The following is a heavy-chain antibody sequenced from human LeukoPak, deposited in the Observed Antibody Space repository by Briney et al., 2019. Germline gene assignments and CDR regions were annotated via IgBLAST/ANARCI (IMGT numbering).Heavy chain of an antibody. CDR2: IYYSGST. V-gene: IGHV4-59*01. D-gene: IGHD4-17*01. J-gene: IGHJ4*02. CDR1: GGSISSYY. CDR3: ARVRTFYGDADY. Sequence: SETLSLTCTVSGGSISSYYWSWIRQPPGKGLEWIGYIYYSGSTNYNPSLKSRVNISVDTSKNQFSLKLSSVTAADTAVYYCARVRTFYGDADYWGQGTLVTVSS.